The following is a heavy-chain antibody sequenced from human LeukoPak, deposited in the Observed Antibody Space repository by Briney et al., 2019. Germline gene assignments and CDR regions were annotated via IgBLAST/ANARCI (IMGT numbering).Heavy chain of an antibody. Sequence: SETLSLTCTVSGGSISSSSYYWGWIRQPPGKGLERIGSIYYSGSTYYNPSLKSRVTISVDTSKNQFSLKLSSVTAADTAVYYCAAKARDFDYWGQGTLVTVSS. J-gene: IGHJ4*02. CDR3: AAKARDFDY. V-gene: IGHV4-39*07. CDR1: GGSISSSSYY. CDR2: IYYSGST.